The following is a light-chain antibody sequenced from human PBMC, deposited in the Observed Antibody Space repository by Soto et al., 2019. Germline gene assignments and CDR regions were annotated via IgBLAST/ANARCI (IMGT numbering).Light chain of an antibody. V-gene: IGLV2-14*01. J-gene: IGLJ2*01. Sequence: QSVLTQPASVSGSPGQSITISCTGTSSDVGAYNYVSWYQQHPGKAPKLMIYEVSNRPSGLSDRFSGSKSGNTASLTISGLQADDEADYFCSSYTSSSTRVFGGGTKVTVL. CDR3: SSYTSSSTRV. CDR2: EVS. CDR1: SSDVGAYNY.